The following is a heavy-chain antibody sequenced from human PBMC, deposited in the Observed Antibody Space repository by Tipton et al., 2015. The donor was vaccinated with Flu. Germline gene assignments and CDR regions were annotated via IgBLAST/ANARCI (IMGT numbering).Heavy chain of an antibody. D-gene: IGHD3-3*01. CDR2: INEDGSTT. CDR1: GFAFSTYW. V-gene: IGHV3-7*03. CDR3: ARDHPPSITVLGEITDYFGMAV. Sequence: SLRLSCAASGFAFSTYWILWVRQAPGKGLEWVANINEDGSTTYYLGSVKGRFTISRDNAGNSLFLQMNSLRAEDTAVYYCARDHPPSITVLGEITDYFGMAVWGQGTTVTVSS. J-gene: IGHJ6*02.